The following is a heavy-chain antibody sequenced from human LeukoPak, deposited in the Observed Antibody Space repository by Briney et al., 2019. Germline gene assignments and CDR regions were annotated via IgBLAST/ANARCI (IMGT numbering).Heavy chain of an antibody. CDR2: INPNSGGA. V-gene: IGHV1-2*02. CDR3: ARASGSWPEKDY. J-gene: IGHJ4*02. Sequence: AASVKVSCKASGYTFTGYYMHWVRQAPGRGLEWVGWINPNSGGANYAQKFQGRVTMTRDTSISTAYMELSRLRSDDTAVYYCARASGSWPEKDYWGQGTLVTVSS. CDR1: GYTFTGYY. D-gene: IGHD6-13*01.